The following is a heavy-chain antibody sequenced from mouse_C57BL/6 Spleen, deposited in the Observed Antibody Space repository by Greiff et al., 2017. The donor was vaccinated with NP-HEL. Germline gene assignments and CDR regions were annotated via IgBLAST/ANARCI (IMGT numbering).Heavy chain of an antibody. D-gene: IGHD2-5*01. CDR2: IYPGSGNT. CDR1: GYTFTDYY. V-gene: IGHV1-76*01. Sequence: QVHVKQSGAELVRPGASVKLSCKASGYTFTDYYINWVKQRPGQGLEWIARIYPGSGNTYYNEKFKGKATLTAEKSSSTAYMQLSSLTSEDSAVYFCARDYSNGYAMDYWGQGTSVTVSS. CDR3: ARDYSNGYAMDY. J-gene: IGHJ4*01.